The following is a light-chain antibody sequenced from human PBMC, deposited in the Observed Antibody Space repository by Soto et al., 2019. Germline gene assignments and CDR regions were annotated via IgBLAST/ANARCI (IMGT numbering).Light chain of an antibody. Sequence: DIQMTQSPSTLSASVGDRVTITCRASQTISKWLVWYQQKPGEAPKLLIYDASALPRGVPSRFSGSGSGTDFTLTISGLQPDDFATYYCQQYESYSQTFGQGTKVDIK. CDR2: DAS. CDR3: QQYESYSQT. J-gene: IGKJ1*01. CDR1: QTISKW. V-gene: IGKV1-5*01.